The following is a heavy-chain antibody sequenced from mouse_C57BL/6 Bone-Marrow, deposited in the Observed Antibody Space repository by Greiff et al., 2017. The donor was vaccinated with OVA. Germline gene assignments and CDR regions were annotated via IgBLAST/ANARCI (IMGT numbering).Heavy chain of an antibody. Sequence: QVHVKQPGAELVMPGASVKLSCKASGYTFTSYWMHWVKQRPGQGLEWIGEIDPSDSYTNYNQKFKGKSTMTVDKSSSTAYMQLSSLTSEDSAVYYCARSISTTVVATGDYAMDYWGQGTSVTVSS. CDR3: ARSISTTVVATGDYAMDY. D-gene: IGHD1-1*01. J-gene: IGHJ4*01. V-gene: IGHV1-69*01. CDR1: GYTFTSYW. CDR2: IDPSDSYT.